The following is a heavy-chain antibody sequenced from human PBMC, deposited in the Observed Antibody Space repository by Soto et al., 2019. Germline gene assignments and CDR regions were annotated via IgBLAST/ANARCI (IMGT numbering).Heavy chain of an antibody. CDR3: ARVNWFGELNWFDP. CDR1: GFTFSSYW. V-gene: IGHV3-7*04. Sequence: EVQLVESGGGLVQPGGSLRLSCAASGFTFSSYWMSWVRQAPGKGLEWVANIKQDGSEKYYVDSVKGRFTISRDNAKNSLYLQMNSLRAEDTAVYYCARVNWFGELNWFDPWGQGTLVTVSS. J-gene: IGHJ5*02. D-gene: IGHD3-10*01. CDR2: IKQDGSEK.